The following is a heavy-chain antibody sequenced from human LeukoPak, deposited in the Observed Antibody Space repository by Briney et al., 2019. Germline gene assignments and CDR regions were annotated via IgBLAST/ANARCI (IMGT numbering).Heavy chain of an antibody. CDR2: ISWNSGSI. D-gene: IGHD1-20*01. CDR1: GFTFDDYA. Sequence: HPGGSLRLSCAASGFTFDDYAMHWVRQAPGKGLEWVSGISWNSGSIGYADSVKGRFTISRDNAKNSLYLQMNSLRAEDTALYYCAKDMGWEWLTGYFDYWGQGTLVTVSS. J-gene: IGHJ4*02. V-gene: IGHV3-9*01. CDR3: AKDMGWEWLTGYFDY.